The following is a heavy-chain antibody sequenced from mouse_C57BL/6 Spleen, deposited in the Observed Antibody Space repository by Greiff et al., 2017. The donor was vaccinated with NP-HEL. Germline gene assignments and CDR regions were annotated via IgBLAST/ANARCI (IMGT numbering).Heavy chain of an antibody. J-gene: IGHJ3*01. D-gene: IGHD1-1*01. CDR3: AIDGHYGSSRAWFAY. CDR2: IHPSDSDT. V-gene: IGHV1-74*01. Sequence: QVQLQQPGAELVKPGASVKVSCKASGYTFTSYWMHWVKQRPGQGLEWIGRIHPSDSDTNYNQKFKGKATLTVDKSSSTAYMQLSSLTSEDSAVYYCAIDGHYGSSRAWFAYWGQGTLVTVSA. CDR1: GYTFTSYW.